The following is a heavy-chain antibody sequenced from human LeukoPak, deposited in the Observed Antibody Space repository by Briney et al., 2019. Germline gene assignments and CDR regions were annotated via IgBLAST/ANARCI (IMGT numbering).Heavy chain of an antibody. D-gene: IGHD5-18*01. J-gene: IGHJ3*02. Sequence: SETLSLTCTVSGGSISSGGYYWSWIRQPPGKGLEWIGYIYHSGSSYYNPSLKSRVTISIDTSKNQFSLKLTSVTAADTAVYYCARDGYLDAFDIWGQGTMVTVSS. CDR1: GGSISSGGYY. V-gene: IGHV4-30-2*01. CDR2: IYHSGSS. CDR3: ARDGYLDAFDI.